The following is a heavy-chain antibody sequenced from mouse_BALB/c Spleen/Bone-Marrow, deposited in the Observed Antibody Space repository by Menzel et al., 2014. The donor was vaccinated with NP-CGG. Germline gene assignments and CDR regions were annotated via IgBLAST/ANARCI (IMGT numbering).Heavy chain of an antibody. CDR2: ISHSGGSS. CDR3: ARVSPFWYFDV. CDR1: GFTFSSYI. D-gene: IGHD6-2*01. Sequence: LQQSGGGFVQPGGSLKLPCAASGFTFSSYIMSWVRQTPEKRLEWVAYISHSGGSSYYLDTVKGRFTISRDNAKNTLYLQMSSLKSEDPAMYYCARVSPFWYFDVWGAGTTVPVSS. J-gene: IGHJ1*01. V-gene: IGHV5-12-2*01.